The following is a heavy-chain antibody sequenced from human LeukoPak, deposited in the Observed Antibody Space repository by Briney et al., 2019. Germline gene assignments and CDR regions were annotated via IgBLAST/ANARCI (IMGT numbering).Heavy chain of an antibody. V-gene: IGHV1-8*03. CDR1: GYTFTSYD. CDR2: MNPNSGST. D-gene: IGHD6-19*01. J-gene: IGHJ3*01. CDR3: AKEGTRSHSQWAFDF. Sequence: GASVKVSCKASGYTFTSYDINWVRQATGQGLEWMGWMNPNSGSTGYAQKFQGRVTITRNTSISTAYMELSSLRSEDTAVYYCAKEGTRSHSQWAFDFWGQGTMVTVSS.